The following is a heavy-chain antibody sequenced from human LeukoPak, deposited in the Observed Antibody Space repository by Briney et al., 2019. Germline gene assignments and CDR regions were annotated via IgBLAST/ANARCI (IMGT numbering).Heavy chain of an antibody. D-gene: IGHD6-13*01. CDR2: ISYDGSNK. J-gene: IGHJ4*02. Sequence: PGGSLRLSCAASGSTFSSYGMHWVRQAPGKGLEWVAVISYDGSNKYYADSVKGRFTISRDNSKNTLYLQMNSLRAEDTAVYYCAKPPLGSSWYVDYFDYWGQGTLVTVSS. CDR3: AKPPLGSSWYVDYFDY. V-gene: IGHV3-30*18. CDR1: GSTFSSYG.